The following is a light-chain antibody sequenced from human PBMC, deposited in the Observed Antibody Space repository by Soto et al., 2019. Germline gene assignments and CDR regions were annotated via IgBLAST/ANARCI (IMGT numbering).Light chain of an antibody. CDR2: DAS. CDR1: QSVSSY. V-gene: IGKV3-11*01. CDR3: QQRSKWPIT. J-gene: IGKJ5*01. Sequence: EIVLTQSPATLSLSPGERATLSSRASQSVSSYLAWYQQKPGQAPRLLIYDASNRATGIPARFSGSGSGTGFTLTISSLEPEDFAVYYCQQRSKWPITFGQGTRLEI.